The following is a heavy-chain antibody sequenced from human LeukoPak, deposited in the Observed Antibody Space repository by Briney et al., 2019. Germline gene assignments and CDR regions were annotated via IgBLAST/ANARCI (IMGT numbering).Heavy chain of an antibody. CDR2: IGVAANT. Sequence: GGSLRLSCAASGFTFDDYAMHWVRQATGKGLEWVSAIGVAANTFYSGSVKGRFTISRENAKNSLYLLMTSLRAEDTAVYYCARQNTPHGNFDYWGQGILVTVSS. CDR1: GFTFDDYA. J-gene: IGHJ4*02. V-gene: IGHV3-13*01. D-gene: IGHD1-26*01. CDR3: ARQNTPHGNFDY.